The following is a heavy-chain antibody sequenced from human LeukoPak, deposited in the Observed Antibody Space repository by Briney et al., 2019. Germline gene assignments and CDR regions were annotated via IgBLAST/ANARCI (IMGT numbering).Heavy chain of an antibody. CDR2: IIPIFGTA. CDR3: ARVSPTSDRVLRYFDWSTNFDY. V-gene: IGHV1-69*05. CDR1: GGTFSSYA. J-gene: IGHJ4*02. Sequence: ASVKVSCKASGGTFSSYAISWVRQAPGQGLEWMGGIIPIFGTANYAQKFQGRVTITTDESTSTAYMELSSLRSEDTAVYYCARVSPTSDRVLRYFDWSTNFDYWGQGTLVTVSS. D-gene: IGHD3-9*01.